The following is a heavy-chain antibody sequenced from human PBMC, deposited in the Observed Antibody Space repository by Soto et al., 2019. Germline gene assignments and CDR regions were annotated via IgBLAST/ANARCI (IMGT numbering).Heavy chain of an antibody. J-gene: IGHJ6*02. CDR3: ARLYYYYGMDV. CDR2: IYHSGST. Sequence: SETLSLTCAVSGGSISSGGYSWSWIRQPPGKGLEWIGYIYHSGSTYYNPSLKSRVTMTRNTSISTAYMELSSLRSEDTAVYYCARLYYYYGMDVWGQGTTVTSP. D-gene: IGHD3-16*01. V-gene: IGHV4-30-2*02. CDR1: GGSISSGGYS.